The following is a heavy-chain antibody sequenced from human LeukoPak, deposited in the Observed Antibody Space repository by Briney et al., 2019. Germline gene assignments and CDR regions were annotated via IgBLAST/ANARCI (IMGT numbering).Heavy chain of an antibody. J-gene: IGHJ6*02. V-gene: IGHV3-48*03. D-gene: IGHD3-16*01. Sequence: QPGGSLRLSCAASGFTFNNYEMNWVRQAPGKGLEWVSLISSSGSTKYYADSVKGRFTISRDNAKKSLDLQMNSLRAEDTAVYYCARARRSQYSYYGMDVWGQGTTVTVSS. CDR3: ARARRSQYSYYGMDV. CDR2: ISSSGSTK. CDR1: GFTFNNYE.